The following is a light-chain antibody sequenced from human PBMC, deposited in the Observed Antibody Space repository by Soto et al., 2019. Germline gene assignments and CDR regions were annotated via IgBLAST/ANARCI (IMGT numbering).Light chain of an antibody. J-gene: IGKJ1*01. CDR2: GAS. Sequence: EIVLTQSPSTLSVSPWERATLSCRASQSVSSNLAWYQQKPGQAPRLLINGASTRATGIPARFSGSGSGTEFSLTISSLQSEDFAVYYCQQYSDWPPTFGQGTKVDIK. V-gene: IGKV3-15*01. CDR3: QQYSDWPPT. CDR1: QSVSSN.